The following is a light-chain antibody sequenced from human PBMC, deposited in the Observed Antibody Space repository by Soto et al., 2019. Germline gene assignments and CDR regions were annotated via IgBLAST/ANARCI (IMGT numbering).Light chain of an antibody. V-gene: IGKV3-20*01. CDR3: QQYSTSPIT. Sequence: ETVLTQSPGTLSLSPGERATLSCRASQSSSSYLTWYQQRPGQAPRLLIYAASRRATGIPDRFSGSGSGTDFTLIISRLEPEDFAVYYCQQYSTSPITFGQGTRLEIK. J-gene: IGKJ5*01. CDR2: AAS. CDR1: QSSSSY.